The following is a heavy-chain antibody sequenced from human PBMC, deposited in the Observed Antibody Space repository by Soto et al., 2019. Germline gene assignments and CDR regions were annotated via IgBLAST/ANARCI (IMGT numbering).Heavy chain of an antibody. CDR1: GGTVSSYA. CDR3: ARCHYDSSGNYPVAFAY. CDR2: FIPIFVSA. V-gene: IGHV1-69*01. Sequence: VHLVQSGAEVKKAGSSVKVSCKASGGTVSSYAITWVRQAPGKGLEWMGVFIPIFVSAHYAQKFQGRVTITADESTSTAYMELSGLRSEDTAIYYCARCHYDSSGNYPVAFAYWCQGTQVTVSS. J-gene: IGHJ4*02. D-gene: IGHD3-22*01.